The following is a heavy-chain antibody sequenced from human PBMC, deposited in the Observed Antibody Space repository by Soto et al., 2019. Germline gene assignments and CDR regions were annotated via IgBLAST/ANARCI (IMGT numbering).Heavy chain of an antibody. V-gene: IGHV3-23*01. Sequence: EVQLLESGGGLVQPGGSVRLSCAASGFTFRSYAMSWVRQAPGRGLEWVSTFGGRDFNTYYADSVKGRFTVSRDNDNSALFLQMNGLRAEDTAVYYCAKGPDPGAFDIWGQGTLVTVSS. CDR2: FGGRDFNT. J-gene: IGHJ3*02. CDR1: GFTFRSYA. D-gene: IGHD3-10*01. CDR3: AKGPDPGAFDI.